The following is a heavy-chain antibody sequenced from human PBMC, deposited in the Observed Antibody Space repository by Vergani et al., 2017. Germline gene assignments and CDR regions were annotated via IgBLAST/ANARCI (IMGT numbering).Heavy chain of an antibody. D-gene: IGHD4-23*01. CDR3: ARDNKKLRPRALDL. V-gene: IGHV4-61*02. Sequence: QVQLQESGPGLVKPSQTLSLTCTVSGASINNDFYYWHWIRQPAGKGLEWIGRIYVSGITDNNSSLQSRVSMSVDTSKNQFSLTLTSVTAADTAVYYCARDNKKLRPRALDLWGQGTMVTVSS. CDR1: GASINNDFYY. CDR2: IYVSGIT. J-gene: IGHJ3*01.